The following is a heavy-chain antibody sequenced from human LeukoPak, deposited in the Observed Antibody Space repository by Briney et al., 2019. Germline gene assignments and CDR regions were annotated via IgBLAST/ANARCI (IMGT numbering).Heavy chain of an antibody. CDR2: INPNSGGT. CDR1: GYTFTGYY. D-gene: IGHD3-10*01. Sequence: GASVKVSCKASGYTFTGYYMHWVRQAPGQGLEWMGWINPNSGGTNYAQKFQGRVTMTRDTSISTAYMELSRLRSDDTAVYYCARVIVGYYGSGSYSGSPQYYYYYMDVWGKGTTVTVSS. J-gene: IGHJ6*03. V-gene: IGHV1-2*02. CDR3: ARVIVGYYGSGSYSGSPQYYYYYMDV.